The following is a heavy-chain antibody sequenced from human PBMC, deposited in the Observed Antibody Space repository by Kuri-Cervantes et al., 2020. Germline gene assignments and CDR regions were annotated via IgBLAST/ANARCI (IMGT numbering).Heavy chain of an antibody. V-gene: IGHV3-11*04. CDR2: ISNSGSTI. CDR1: GFTFSDYY. Sequence: GESLKISCAASGFTFSDYYMSWIRQAPGKGLEWVSYISNSGSTIYYADSVKGRFTISRDNAKNSLYLQMNSLRAEDTAVYYCARDRGYSYGYRHAFDIWGQGTMVTVSS. D-gene: IGHD5-18*01. CDR3: ARDRGYSYGYRHAFDI. J-gene: IGHJ3*02.